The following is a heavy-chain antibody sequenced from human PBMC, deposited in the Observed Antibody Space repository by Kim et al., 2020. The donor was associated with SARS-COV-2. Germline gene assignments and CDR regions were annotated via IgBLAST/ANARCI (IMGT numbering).Heavy chain of an antibody. Sequence: SETLSLTCTVSGGSISSSSYYWGWIRQPPGKGLEWIGSIYYSGSTYYNPSLKSRVTISVDTSKNQFSLKLSSVTAADTAVYYCAREWIQLWLRHHAIDYCGQGALFTVSS. CDR3: AREWIQLWLRHHAIDY. CDR2: IYYSGST. D-gene: IGHD5-18*01. CDR1: GGSISSSSYY. J-gene: IGHJ4*02. V-gene: IGHV4-39*02.